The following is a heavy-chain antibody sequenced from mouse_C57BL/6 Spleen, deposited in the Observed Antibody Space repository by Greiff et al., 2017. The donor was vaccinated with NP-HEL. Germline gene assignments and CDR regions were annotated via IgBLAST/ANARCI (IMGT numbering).Heavy chain of an antibody. V-gene: IGHV5-4*01. J-gene: IGHJ4*01. CDR1: GFTFSSYA. CDR3: ARDRDDYDGYAMDY. CDR2: ISDGGSYT. Sequence: EVKLVESGGGLVKPGGSLKLSCAASGFTFSSYAMSWVRQTPEKRLEWVATISDGGSYTYYPENVKGRFTISRDNAKNNLYLQMSHLKSEDTAMYYCARDRDDYDGYAMDYWGQGTSVTVSS. D-gene: IGHD2-4*01.